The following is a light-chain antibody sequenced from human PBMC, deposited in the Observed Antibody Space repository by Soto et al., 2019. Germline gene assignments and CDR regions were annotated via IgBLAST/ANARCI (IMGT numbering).Light chain of an antibody. CDR1: QTINSY. Sequence: DIQMTQSPSSLSASVGDRVTITCRASQTINSYLNWYQQKPGKAPQLLIYGASSLQSGVPSRFSGSGSGTDFTLTISSLQPEDFATYYCQQTYTTPEITFGQGTRLEIK. CDR2: GAS. V-gene: IGKV1-39*01. J-gene: IGKJ5*01. CDR3: QQTYTTPEIT.